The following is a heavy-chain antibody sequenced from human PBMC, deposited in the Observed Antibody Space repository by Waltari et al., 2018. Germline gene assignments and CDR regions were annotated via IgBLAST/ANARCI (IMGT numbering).Heavy chain of an antibody. CDR2: IYYSGST. CDR3: ARLYYYDSSGFDY. V-gene: IGHV4-59*11. D-gene: IGHD3-22*01. J-gene: IGHJ4*02. CDR1: GGSISSHY. Sequence: QVQLQESGPGLVKPSETLSLTCTVSGGSISSHYWSWIRQPPGKGLEWIGYIYYSGSTNYNPSLKSRVTISVDTSKNQFSLKLSSVTAADTAVYYCARLYYYDSSGFDYWCQGTLVTVSS.